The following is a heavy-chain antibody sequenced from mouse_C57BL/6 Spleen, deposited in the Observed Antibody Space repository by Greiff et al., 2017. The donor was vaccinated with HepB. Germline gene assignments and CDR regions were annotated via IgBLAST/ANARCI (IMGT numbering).Heavy chain of an antibody. CDR2: IDPSDSYT. J-gene: IGHJ1*03. CDR3: ARSPGSYWYFDV. Sequence: VQLQQPGAELVMPGASVKLSCKASGYTFTSYWMHWVKQRPGQGLEWIGEIDPSDSYTNYNQKFKGKSTLTVDKSSSTAYMQLSSLTSEDSAVYYCARSPGSYWYFDVWGTGTTVTVSS. D-gene: IGHD1-1*01. CDR1: GYTFTSYW. V-gene: IGHV1-69*01.